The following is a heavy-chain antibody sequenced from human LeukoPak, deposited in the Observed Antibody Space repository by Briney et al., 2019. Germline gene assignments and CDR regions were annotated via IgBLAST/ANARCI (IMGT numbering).Heavy chain of an antibody. CDR1: GFTFSSYE. CDR2: ISSSGSTI. V-gene: IGHV3-48*03. J-gene: IGHJ3*01. D-gene: IGHD3-3*01. CDR3: ARRGSASRSGFNV. Sequence: PGGSLRLSCAASGFTFSSYEMNWVRQAPGKGLEWVSYISSSGSTIYYADSVKGRFTISRDNAKNSLYLQMNSLRAEDTAVYYCARRGSASRSGFNVWGQGTMVTVSS.